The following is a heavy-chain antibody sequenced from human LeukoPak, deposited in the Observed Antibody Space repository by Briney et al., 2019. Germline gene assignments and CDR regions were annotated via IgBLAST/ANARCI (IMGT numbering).Heavy chain of an antibody. J-gene: IGHJ4*02. CDR3: ARVWGYSYGPFDY. CDR2: INHSGST. D-gene: IGHD5-18*01. V-gene: IGHV4-34*01. Sequence: SETLSLTCAVYGGSFSGYYWSWIRQPPGKGLEWIGEINHSGSTNYNPSLKSRVTISVDTSKNQFSLKLSSVTAADTAVYYCARVWGYSYGPFDYWGQGTLVTVSS. CDR1: GGSFSGYY.